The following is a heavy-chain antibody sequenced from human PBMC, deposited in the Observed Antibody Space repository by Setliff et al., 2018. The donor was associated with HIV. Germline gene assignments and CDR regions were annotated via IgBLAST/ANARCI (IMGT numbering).Heavy chain of an antibody. V-gene: IGHV3-15*01. D-gene: IGHD2-8*01. CDR3: TTVGDCTNGVCTYYYYYGMDV. J-gene: IGHJ6*02. CDR2: IKTKTDGGTT. Sequence: SWVRQAPGKGLEWAGRIKTKTDGGTTDYAAPVKGRFTISRDDSKNTLYLQMNSLKTEDTAVYYCTTVGDCTNGVCTYYYYYGMDVWGQGTTVTVSS.